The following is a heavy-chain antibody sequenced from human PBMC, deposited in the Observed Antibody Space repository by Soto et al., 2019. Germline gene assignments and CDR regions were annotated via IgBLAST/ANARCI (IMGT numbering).Heavy chain of an antibody. Sequence: EVQLVESGGGLVQPGGSLRLSCAASGFTFSRSWMYWVRQPPGKGPERVSRINTXGSDTLYADSVKGRFTISRDNARXXXXXXXXXXXXXXXXXXXXXXXXSVAGPTTVDYWGQGTRVTVSS. V-gene: IGHV3-74*03. CDR1: GFTFSRSW. J-gene: IGHJ4*02. CDR3: XXXXSVAGPTTVDY. CDR2: INTXGSDT. D-gene: IGHD6-19*01.